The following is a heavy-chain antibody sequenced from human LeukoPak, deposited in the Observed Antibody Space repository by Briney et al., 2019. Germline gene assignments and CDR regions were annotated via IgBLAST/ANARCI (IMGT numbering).Heavy chain of an antibody. CDR2: INHSGST. Sequence: PSETLSLTCTVSGGSISSSSYYWSWIRQPPGKGLEWIGEINHSGSTNYNPSLKSRVTISVDTSKNQFSLKLSSVTAADTAVYYCARVGSGSYRTTLHIRYWGQGTLVTVSS. D-gene: IGHD3-10*01. CDR1: GGSISSSSYY. J-gene: IGHJ4*02. V-gene: IGHV4-39*07. CDR3: ARVGSGSYRTTLHIRY.